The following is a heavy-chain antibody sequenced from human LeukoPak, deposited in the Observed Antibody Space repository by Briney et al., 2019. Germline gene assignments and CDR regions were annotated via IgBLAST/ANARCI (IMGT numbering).Heavy chain of an antibody. Sequence: SETLSLTCTVSGGSISSYYWSWIGQPPGKGGEWIGYIYTSGSNKYNPSLKRRVTIPVEKSKNQSSLKLSSVTATDTAVYYCASLHRGYFDYWGQGTLVTVSS. CDR2: IYTSGSN. CDR1: GGSISSYY. J-gene: IGHJ4*02. V-gene: IGHV4-4*09. D-gene: IGHD3-10*01. CDR3: ASLHRGYFDY.